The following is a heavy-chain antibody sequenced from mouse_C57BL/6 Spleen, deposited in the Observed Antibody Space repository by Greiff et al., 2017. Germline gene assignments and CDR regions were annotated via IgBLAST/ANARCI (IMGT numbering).Heavy chain of an antibody. D-gene: IGHD1-1*01. Sequence: EVQLLQSGAELVRPGASVKLSCTASGFTIKDYYMPWVKQTPEQGLEWIGNIGPEDGDTEYAPTVQGRVTMTADTSSNTAYLQLSSLTSEDTAVYYCTTPSSGVATGALYFEVRGTGATVTVDS. CDR2: IGPEDGDT. CDR3: TTPSSGVATGALYFEV. V-gene: IGHV14-1*01. J-gene: IGHJ1*03. CDR1: GFTIKDYY.